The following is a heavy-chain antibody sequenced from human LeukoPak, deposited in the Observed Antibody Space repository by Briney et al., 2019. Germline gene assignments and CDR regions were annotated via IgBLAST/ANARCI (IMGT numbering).Heavy chain of an antibody. CDR2: ISAYNGNT. J-gene: IGHJ3*02. Sequence: ASVKVSCKASGYTFTSYGISWVRQAPGQGLEWMGWISAYNGNTNYAQKLQGRVTMTTDTSTSTAYMELRSLRSDDTAVYYCAIPHQLRGAFDIWGQGTIVTVSS. CDR1: GYTFTSYG. V-gene: IGHV1-18*01. CDR3: AIPHQLRGAFDI. D-gene: IGHD2-21*01.